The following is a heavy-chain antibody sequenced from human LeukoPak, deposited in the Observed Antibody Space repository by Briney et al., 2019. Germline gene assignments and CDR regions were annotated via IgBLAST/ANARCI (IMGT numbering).Heavy chain of an antibody. J-gene: IGHJ3*02. CDR1: GYTFTSYG. CDR2: ISAYNGNT. D-gene: IGHD3-3*01. CDR3: ARDFRQLRFWEWLPDDDAFDI. Sequence: ASVKVSCKASGYTFTSYGISWVRQAPGQGLEWMGWISAYNGNTNYAQKLQGRVTMTTDTSTSTAYMELRSLRSDDTAVYYCARDFRQLRFWEWLPDDDAFDIWGQGTMVTVSS. V-gene: IGHV1-18*01.